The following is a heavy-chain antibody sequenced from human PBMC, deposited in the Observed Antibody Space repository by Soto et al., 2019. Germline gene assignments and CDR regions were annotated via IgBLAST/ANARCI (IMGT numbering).Heavy chain of an antibody. J-gene: IGHJ5*02. CDR1: GGSISSGGYS. D-gene: IGHD3-22*01. V-gene: IGHV4-30-2*01. Sequence: SETLSLTCAVSGGSISSGGYSWSWIRQPPGKGLEWIGYIYHSGSTYYNPSLKSRVTISVDRSKNQFSLKLSSVTAADTAVYYCAREQTGYYYDSSGYYRQYNWFDPWGQGTLVTVSS. CDR2: IYHSGST. CDR3: AREQTGYYYDSSGYYRQYNWFDP.